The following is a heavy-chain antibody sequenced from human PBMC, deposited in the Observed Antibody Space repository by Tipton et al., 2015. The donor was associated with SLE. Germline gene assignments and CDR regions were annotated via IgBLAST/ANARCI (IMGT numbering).Heavy chain of an antibody. CDR1: GFTVSSNY. CDR2: IYSGGST. V-gene: IGHV3-66*01. J-gene: IGHJ6*02. D-gene: IGHD3-22*01. CDR3: ARDPYYYDSSGYFGIDV. Sequence: SLRLSCAASGFTVSSNYMSWVRQAPGKGLEWVSVIYSGGSTYYADSVKGRFTISRDNSKNTLYLQMNSLRAEDTAVYYCARDPYYYDSSGYFGIDVWGQGTTVTVSS.